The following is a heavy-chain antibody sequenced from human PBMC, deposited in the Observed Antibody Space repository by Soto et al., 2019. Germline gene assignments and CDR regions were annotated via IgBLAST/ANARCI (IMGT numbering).Heavy chain of an antibody. V-gene: IGHV4-59*01. Sequence: SETLSLTCTVSGGSISSYYWSWIRQPPGKGLEWIGYIYYSGSTNYNPSLKSRVTISVDTSKNQFSLKLSSVTAADTAVYYCARDKDRVELGGNYYYAMDVWGQGTTVTVSS. CDR2: IYYSGST. CDR1: GGSISSYY. CDR3: ARDKDRVELGGNYYYAMDV. J-gene: IGHJ6*02. D-gene: IGHD1-26*01.